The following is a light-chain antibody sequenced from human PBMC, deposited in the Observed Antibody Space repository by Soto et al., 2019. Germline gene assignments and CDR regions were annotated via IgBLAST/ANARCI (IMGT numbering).Light chain of an antibody. CDR1: QSLVHSNGYNY. CDR2: MGS. J-gene: IGKJ1*01. CDR3: MQTLQTRT. Sequence: DIVVTQSPLSLPVTPGESASISCRSSQSLVHSNGYNYVDWYLQKPGQSPQILIYMGSNRASGVPERFSGSGAGTDFTLKISRVEAEDVGVYYCMQTLQTRTFGQGTKVEI. V-gene: IGKV2-28*01.